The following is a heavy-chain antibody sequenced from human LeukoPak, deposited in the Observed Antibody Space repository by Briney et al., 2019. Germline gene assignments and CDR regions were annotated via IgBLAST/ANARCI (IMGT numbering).Heavy chain of an antibody. Sequence: SETLSLTCTVSGGSISSYYWSWIRQPPGKGLEWIVYIHYSGSTNYNPSLKSRITISVDTSKNQFSLKLSSVTTADTAVYYCARAWGYSGYEPGLFDYWGQGTLVPVSS. D-gene: IGHD5-12*01. CDR1: GGSISSYY. CDR3: ARAWGYSGYEPGLFDY. CDR2: IHYSGST. V-gene: IGHV4-59*01. J-gene: IGHJ4*02.